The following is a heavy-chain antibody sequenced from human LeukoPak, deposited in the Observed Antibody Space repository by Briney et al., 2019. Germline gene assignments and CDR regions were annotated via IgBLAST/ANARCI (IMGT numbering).Heavy chain of an antibody. D-gene: IGHD3-22*01. CDR2: ISWNSGSI. J-gene: IGHJ4*02. V-gene: IGHV3-9*01. CDR3: AKDFSPMYYYDSSGYSYNYFDY. CDR1: GFTFYDYA. Sequence: GGSLGLFCAASGFTFYDYAMHWVRQAPGKGLEWVSGISWNSGSIGYADSVKGRFTIPSDNAKNSLFLPMDHPRAEDQPFYFFAKDFSPMYYYDSSGYSYNYFDYWGQGTLVTVSS.